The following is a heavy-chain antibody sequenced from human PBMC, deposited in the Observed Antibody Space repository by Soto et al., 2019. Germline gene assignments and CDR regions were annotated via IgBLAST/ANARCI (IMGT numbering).Heavy chain of an antibody. CDR3: ARATVTSYYFDY. D-gene: IGHD4-17*01. J-gene: IGHJ4*02. V-gene: IGHV3-30-3*01. CDR2: ISYDGSSK. CDR1: GFTFSKYA. Sequence: QVQLVESGGDVVQPGRSLRLSCAASGFTFSKYAIHWVRQAPGKGLEWVALISYDGSSKYYADSVKGRFTISRDTSKNPLYLPMSSLGTGETGGYYCARATVTSYYFDYWGQGSLVTVSS.